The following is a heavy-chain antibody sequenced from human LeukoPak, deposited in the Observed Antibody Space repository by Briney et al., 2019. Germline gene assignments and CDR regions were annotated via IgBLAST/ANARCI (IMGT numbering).Heavy chain of an antibody. V-gene: IGHV4-34*01. J-gene: IGHJ6*02. CDR2: INHSGST. CDR3: ARLITIFGVVPRGMDV. Sequence: PSVTLSLTCAVYGGSFSGYYWSWIRQPPGKGLEWIGEINHSGSTNYNPSLKSRVTISVDTSKNQFSLKLSSVTAADTAVYYCARLITIFGVVPRGMDVWGQGTTVTVSS. CDR1: GGSFSGYY. D-gene: IGHD3-3*01.